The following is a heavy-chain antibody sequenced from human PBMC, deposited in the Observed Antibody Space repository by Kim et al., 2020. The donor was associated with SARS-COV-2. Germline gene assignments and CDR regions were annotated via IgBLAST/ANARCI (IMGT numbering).Heavy chain of an antibody. D-gene: IGHD1-7*01. CDR3: ARHPTSNWNYVRDY. J-gene: IGHJ4*02. Sequence: SETLSLTCTVSGGSISSSSYYWGWIRQPPGKGLEWIGSIYYSGSTYYKPSLKSRVTISVDTSKNQFSLKLSSVTAADTAVYYCARHPTSNWNYVRDYWGQGTLVTVSS. V-gene: IGHV4-39*01. CDR2: IYYSGST. CDR1: GGSISSSSYY.